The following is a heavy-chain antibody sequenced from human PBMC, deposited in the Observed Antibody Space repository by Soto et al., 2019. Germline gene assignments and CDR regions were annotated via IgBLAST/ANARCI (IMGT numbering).Heavy chain of an antibody. V-gene: IGHV4-59*12. CDR3: ARDTGFGGVIVFDY. CDR2: IYYSGST. CDR1: GGSISSYY. D-gene: IGHD3-16*02. J-gene: IGHJ4*02. Sequence: SETLSLTCTVSGGSISSYYWSWIRQPPGKGLEWIGYIYYSGSTNYNPSLKSRVTISVDTSKNQFSLKLSSVTAADTAVYYCARDTGFGGVIVFDYWGQGTLVTVSS.